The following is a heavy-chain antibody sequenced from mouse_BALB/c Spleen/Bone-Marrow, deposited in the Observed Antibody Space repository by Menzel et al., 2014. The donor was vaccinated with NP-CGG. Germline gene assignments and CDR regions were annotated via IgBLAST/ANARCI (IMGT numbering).Heavy chain of an antibody. Sequence: VQLQQSGAELVRPGALVKLSCKASGFNIKDYYMHWVKQRPEQGLEWIGWIDPENGNTIYDPKFQGKASITADTSSNTAYLQLSSLTSEDTAVYYSASGYYGGSPYWYFDVWGAGTTVTVSS. CDR1: GFNIKDYY. J-gene: IGHJ1*01. V-gene: IGHV14-1*02. CDR3: ASGYYGGSPYWYFDV. CDR2: IDPENGNT. D-gene: IGHD1-1*01.